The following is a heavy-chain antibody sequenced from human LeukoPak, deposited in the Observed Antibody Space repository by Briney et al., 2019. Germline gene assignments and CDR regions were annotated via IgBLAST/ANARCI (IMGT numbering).Heavy chain of an antibody. CDR1: GVSISSYY. V-gene: IGHV4-4*08. J-gene: IGHJ5*02. CDR2: IYISGST. CDR3: ARHGHSGTSWLNWFDP. D-gene: IGHD2-2*01. Sequence: PSETLSLTCTVSGVSISSYYWSWIRQPAGKGLEWIGHIYISGSTNYNPSLKSRVTIYADTSKNQFSLRLSTVTAADTAVYYCARHGHSGTSWLNWFDPWGQGTLVTVTS.